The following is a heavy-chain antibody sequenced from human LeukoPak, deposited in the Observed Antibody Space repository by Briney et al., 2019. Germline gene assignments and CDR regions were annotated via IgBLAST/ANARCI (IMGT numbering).Heavy chain of an antibody. V-gene: IGHV3-23*01. CDR2: ISDSGGST. J-gene: IGHJ4*02. D-gene: IGHD3-22*01. CDR3: AKRGVVIRVILVGFHKEAYYFDS. Sequence: GGSLRLSCAVSGITLSNYGMSWVRQAPGKGLEWVSGISDSGGSTNYADSVKGRFTISRDNPKNTLYLQMNSLRAEDTAVYFCAKRGVVIRVILVGFHKEAYYFDSWGQGALVTVSS. CDR1: GITLSNYG.